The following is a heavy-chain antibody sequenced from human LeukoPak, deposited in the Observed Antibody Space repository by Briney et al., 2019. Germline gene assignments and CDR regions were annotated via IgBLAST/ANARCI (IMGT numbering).Heavy chain of an antibody. J-gene: IGHJ4*02. Sequence: PGGSLRLSCAASGPSVSITYMTWVRQAPGKGLEWVSVIYSGGGTNYADSLKGRFSISRDNSKNTLYLQMNSLRAEDTAVYYCVGEDKYWGQGTLVTVSS. CDR2: IYSGGGT. D-gene: IGHD2-15*01. CDR3: VGEDKY. V-gene: IGHV3-53*01. CDR1: GPSVSITY.